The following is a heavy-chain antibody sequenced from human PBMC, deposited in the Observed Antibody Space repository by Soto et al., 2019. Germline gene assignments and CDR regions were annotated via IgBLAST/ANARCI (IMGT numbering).Heavy chain of an antibody. CDR2: ISAYNGNT. CDR3: ARPYCISSSCYDGVYYFDY. D-gene: IGHD2-2*01. V-gene: IGHV1-18*01. Sequence: QVQLVQSGAEVKKPGASVKVSCKTSGYTFTSYGISWVRQAPGQGLEWMGWISAYNGNTNYAQKLQGRGTMTTDTSTSTAYMELRSLRSDDTAVYYCARPYCISSSCYDGVYYFDYWGQGTLVTVSS. CDR1: GYTFTSYG. J-gene: IGHJ4*02.